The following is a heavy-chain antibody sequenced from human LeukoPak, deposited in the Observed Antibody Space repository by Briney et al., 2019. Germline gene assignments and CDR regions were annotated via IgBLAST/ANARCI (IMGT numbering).Heavy chain of an antibody. CDR1: GFTFSSFG. CDR3: ARGFLDFDS. D-gene: IGHD3-3*01. Sequence: GRSQRLSCVASGFTFSSFGMHWVRQAPGKGLEWVALIWYDGSNTYYADSVKDRFTISRDDSKNTVYPQMNSLRAEDTALYYCARGFLDFDSWGQGTLVIVSS. CDR2: IWYDGSNT. V-gene: IGHV3-33*01. J-gene: IGHJ4*02.